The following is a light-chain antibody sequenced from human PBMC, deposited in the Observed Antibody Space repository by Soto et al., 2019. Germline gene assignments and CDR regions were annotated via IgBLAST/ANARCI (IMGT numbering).Light chain of an antibody. CDR3: QQYNNWPRT. Sequence: EIVMTQSPGTLSVSPGERATLSCRASQSVSSNLAWYQQKPGQAPSLLIYGASTRATGIPARFSGSGSGTEFALTISSLQSEDFAVYYCQQYNNWPRTFGQGTKVKIK. CDR2: GAS. J-gene: IGKJ1*01. V-gene: IGKV3-15*01. CDR1: QSVSSN.